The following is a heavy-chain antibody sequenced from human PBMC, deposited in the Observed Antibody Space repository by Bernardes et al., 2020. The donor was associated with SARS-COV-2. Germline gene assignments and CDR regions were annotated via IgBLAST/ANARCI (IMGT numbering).Heavy chain of an antibody. V-gene: IGHV4-31*03. CDR2: VYYTGTT. J-gene: IGHJ3*02. D-gene: IGHD3-10*01. Sequence: SLRLTCSVSGACIGRGYYWSFIRQPPGKGLGWPGFVYYTGTTYYTSSLKSRLSISVDTSENQFSLRLSAVTAAETAVYYCARASGPTDVRDFEIWGRGTVVTVSS. CDR1: GACIGRGYY. CDR3: ARASGPTDVRDFEI.